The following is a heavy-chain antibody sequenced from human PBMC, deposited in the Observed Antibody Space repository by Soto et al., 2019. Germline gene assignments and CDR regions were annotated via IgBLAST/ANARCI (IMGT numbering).Heavy chain of an antibody. D-gene: IGHD6-19*01. J-gene: IGHJ5*02. Sequence: QLVESGGGLIQPGGSLRLSCAASGFTFRSYTMTWVRQAPGRGLEWVSHISSGSTVYYTDSVKGRFTISRVNAKNSLCLQMNSLRDDDTAVYYCARDGGGSGWFDHWGQGAVVTVSS. CDR1: GFTFRSYT. CDR3: ARDGGGSGWFDH. CDR2: ISSGSTV. V-gene: IGHV3-48*02.